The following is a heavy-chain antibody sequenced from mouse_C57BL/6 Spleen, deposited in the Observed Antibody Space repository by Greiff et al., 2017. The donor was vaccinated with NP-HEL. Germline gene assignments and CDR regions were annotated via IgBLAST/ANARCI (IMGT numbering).Heavy chain of an antibody. Sequence: QVQLQQPVAELVKPGASVTLSCKSSGYTFTSYWITWVKPRPGPGLEWIGDIYPGSGSTNYNEKFKSKATLTVDTSSSTAYMQLSSLTSEDSAVYYCARGAYYGSSWGFAYWGQGTLVTVSA. V-gene: IGHV1-55*01. CDR2: IYPGSGST. J-gene: IGHJ3*01. D-gene: IGHD1-1*01. CDR1: GYTFTSYW. CDR3: ARGAYYGSSWGFAY.